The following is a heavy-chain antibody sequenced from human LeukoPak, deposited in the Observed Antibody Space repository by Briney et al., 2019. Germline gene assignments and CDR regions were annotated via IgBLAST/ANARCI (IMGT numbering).Heavy chain of an antibody. D-gene: IGHD6-19*01. CDR3: ARGQHSDWPPPYY. Sequence: LSETLSLTCAVYGGSFSGYYWSWIRQPPGKGLEWIGEINHSGSTNYNPSLKSRVTISVDTSKNQFSLKLSSVTAADTAVYYCARGQHSDWPPPYYWGQGTLVTVSP. CDR1: GGSFSGYY. V-gene: IGHV4-34*01. CDR2: INHSGST. J-gene: IGHJ4*02.